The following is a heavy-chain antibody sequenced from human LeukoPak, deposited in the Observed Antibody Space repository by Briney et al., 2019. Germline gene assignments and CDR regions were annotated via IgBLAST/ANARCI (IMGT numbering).Heavy chain of an antibody. V-gene: IGHV4-59*01. CDR3: ASRGVLGGLPYYFDY. CDR1: GGSIRNYY. D-gene: IGHD3-10*02. Sequence: AETLSLTCTVSGGSIRNYYWSWVRQPPGKDLEGGGYIYYSGNTNYNPSLKSRVTISVDTSKNQFSLKLTSVTAADTAVYYCASRGVLGGLPYYFDYWGQGTLVTVSS. J-gene: IGHJ4*02. CDR2: IYYSGNT.